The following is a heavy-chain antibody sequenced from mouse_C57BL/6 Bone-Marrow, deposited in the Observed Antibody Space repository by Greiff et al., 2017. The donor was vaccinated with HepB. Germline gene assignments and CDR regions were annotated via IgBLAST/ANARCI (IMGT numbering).Heavy chain of an antibody. D-gene: IGHD2-2*01. J-gene: IGHJ3*01. V-gene: IGHV5-12*01. CDR1: GFTFSDYY. CDR3: ARQDYGYCWFAY. Sequence: EVKLVESGGGLVQPGGSLKLSCAASGFTFSDYYMYWVRQTPEKRLEWVAYISNGGGSTYYPDTVKGRFTISRDNAKNTLYLQVSRLKSEDTAMYYCARQDYGYCWFAYWGQGTLVTVSA. CDR2: ISNGGGST.